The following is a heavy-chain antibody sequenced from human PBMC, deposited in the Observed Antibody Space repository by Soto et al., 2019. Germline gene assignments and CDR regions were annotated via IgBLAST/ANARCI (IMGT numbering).Heavy chain of an antibody. CDR2: MNPNTGKT. V-gene: IGHV1-8*01. CDR1: GYTFTSYD. J-gene: IGHJ4*02. CDR3: ARLKHASDF. Sequence: QVQLVQSGPEVKKPGASVKVSCTTSGYTFTSYDINWVRQATGQGPEWLACMNPNTGKTGYAQKFQDRITWTRNTATSTAYMELSSLRSEDTAVYYCARLKHASDFWGQGTLVTVSS. D-gene: IGHD2-2*01.